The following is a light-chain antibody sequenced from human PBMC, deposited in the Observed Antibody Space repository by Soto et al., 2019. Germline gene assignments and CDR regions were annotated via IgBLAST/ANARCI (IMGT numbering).Light chain of an antibody. Sequence: QSVLTQPPSASGSPGQSVTISCTGTSSDVGGYNYVSWYQQHPGKAPKLMIYEVSKRPSGVPDRFSGSKSGNTASLTVSGLQAEDEAEYYCSSYAGSIPYVFGTGTKLTVL. CDR1: SSDVGGYNY. CDR2: EVS. V-gene: IGLV2-8*01. J-gene: IGLJ1*01. CDR3: SSYAGSIPYV.